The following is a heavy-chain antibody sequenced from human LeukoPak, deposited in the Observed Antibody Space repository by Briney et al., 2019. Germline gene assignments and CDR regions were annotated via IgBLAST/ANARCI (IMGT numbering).Heavy chain of an antibody. Sequence: GGSLRLSCAASGFTFSSYGMHWVRQAPGKGLEWVAFIRYDGSNKYYADSVKGRFTISRDNSKNTLYLQMSSLRAEDTAVYYCAKDRPWQQLANWFDPWGQGTLVTVSS. CDR1: GFTFSSYG. D-gene: IGHD6-13*01. CDR2: IRYDGSNK. J-gene: IGHJ5*02. V-gene: IGHV3-30*02. CDR3: AKDRPWQQLANWFDP.